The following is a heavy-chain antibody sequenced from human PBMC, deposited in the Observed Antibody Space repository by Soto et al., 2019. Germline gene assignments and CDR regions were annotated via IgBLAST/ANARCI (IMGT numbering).Heavy chain of an antibody. V-gene: IGHV3-15*01. CDR1: GFTFSNAW. Sequence: EVQLVESGGGLVKPGGSLRLSCAASGFTFSNAWMSWVRKAPGKGREWVGRIKSRADGGTADHAAPVKGRFAISRDDSKNTLYLQMISLKTEDTAVYYCVTLGGNLGAFDYWGQGTLVTVSS. D-gene: IGHD3-16*01. J-gene: IGHJ4*02. CDR2: IKSRADGGTA. CDR3: VTLGGNLGAFDY.